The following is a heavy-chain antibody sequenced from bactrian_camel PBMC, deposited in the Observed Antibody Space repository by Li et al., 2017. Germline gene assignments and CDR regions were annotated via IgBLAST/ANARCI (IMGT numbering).Heavy chain of an antibody. CDR1: GVPDDTYC. J-gene: IGHJ4*01. Sequence: QVQLVESGGGSVQAGVSLKLSCVVSGVPDDTYCVGWFRQAPGKEREGVAASSSDGSSDYADSVKGRFTISRDNAKNTLYLQMNSLKPEDTAMYYCAADSRPSIRCWDYDPYEYNNWGQGTQVTVS. D-gene: IGHD4*01. CDR3: AADSRPSIRCWDYDPYEYNN. CDR2: SSSDGSS. V-gene: IGHV3S55*01.